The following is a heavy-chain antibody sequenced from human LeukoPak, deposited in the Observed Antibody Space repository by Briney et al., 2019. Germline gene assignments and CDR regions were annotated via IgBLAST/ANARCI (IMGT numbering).Heavy chain of an antibody. Sequence: PGGSLRLSCAASGFTFSSYSMNWVRQAPGKGLEWVSSISSSSSYIYYADSVKGRFTISRDNAKNSLYLQMNSLRAEDTAVYYCARAPYSSGFRGVIYYFDYWGQGTLVTVSS. CDR2: ISSSSSYI. CDR3: ARAPYSSGFRGVIYYFDY. V-gene: IGHV3-21*01. J-gene: IGHJ4*02. D-gene: IGHD6-19*01. CDR1: GFTFSSYS.